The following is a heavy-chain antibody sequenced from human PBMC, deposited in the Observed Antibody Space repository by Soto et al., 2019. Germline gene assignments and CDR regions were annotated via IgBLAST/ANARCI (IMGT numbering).Heavy chain of an antibody. CDR1: GLTFSSHW. J-gene: IGHJ4*02. Sequence: SGGSLRLSCTVSGLTFSSHWMTWVRQAPGKGLEWVANIKRDGSEKSYVDSVKGRFSVSRDNTKNSLYLQMNNLRAEDTAVYYCATRPPDETYYGVFDYWGRGALVTVSS. CDR2: IKRDGSEK. CDR3: ATRPPDETYYGVFDY. D-gene: IGHD3-10*01. V-gene: IGHV3-7*02.